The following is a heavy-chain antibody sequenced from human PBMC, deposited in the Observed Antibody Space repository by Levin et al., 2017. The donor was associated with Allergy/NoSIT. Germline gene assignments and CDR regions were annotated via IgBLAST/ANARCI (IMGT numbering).Heavy chain of an antibody. D-gene: IGHD3-9*01. CDR1: GFTFSSYG. CDR3: AKDWADRLSGFFDWLSPFDY. Sequence: GGSLRLSCAASGFTFSSYGMHWVRQAPGKGLEWVAVISYDGSNKYYAESVQGRFTISRDNSKNTLYLQMNSLRAEDTAVYYCAKDWADRLSGFFDWLSPFDYWGQGTLVTVSS. CDR2: ISYDGSNK. J-gene: IGHJ4*02. V-gene: IGHV3-30*18.